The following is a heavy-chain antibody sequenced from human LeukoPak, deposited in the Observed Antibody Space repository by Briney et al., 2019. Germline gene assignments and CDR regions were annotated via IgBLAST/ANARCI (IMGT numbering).Heavy chain of an antibody. D-gene: IGHD5-24*01. Sequence: GGSLRLSCAASGFILSNYAMHWVRQPAGKGLEWVSALGTAGDTFYPGSVKGRFTISGDNAKKSLFLQMSSLRAEDTAIYYCAGQSTPHGNFDYWGQGTLVTVSS. CDR2: LGTAGDT. CDR1: GFILSNYA. CDR3: AGQSTPHGNFDY. J-gene: IGHJ4*02. V-gene: IGHV3-13*01.